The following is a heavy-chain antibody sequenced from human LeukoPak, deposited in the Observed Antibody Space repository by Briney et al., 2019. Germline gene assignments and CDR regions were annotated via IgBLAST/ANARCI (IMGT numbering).Heavy chain of an antibody. J-gene: IGHJ4*01. Sequence: GGSLRLSCAVSGFTFTDYWMNWVRQAPGKGLEWVASIRQDGGEKSYVDPVKGRFTISRDNTKSSLYLQINSLRAEDTAVYYCARDGTAAGLYFDLWGQGTLVTVSS. CDR3: ARDGTAAGLYFDL. CDR2: IRQDGGEK. V-gene: IGHV3-7*01. D-gene: IGHD6-13*01. CDR1: GFTFTDYW.